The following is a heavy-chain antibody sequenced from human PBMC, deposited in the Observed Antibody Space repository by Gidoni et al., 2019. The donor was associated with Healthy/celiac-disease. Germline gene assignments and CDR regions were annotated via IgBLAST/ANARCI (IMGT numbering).Heavy chain of an antibody. CDR1: GGSISSYY. CDR3: AREGRGWFDP. Sequence: QVQLQESGPGLVKPSETLSLTCTVSGGSISSYYWSWIRQPPGKGLEWIGYIYYSGSTNYNPSLKSRVTISVDTSKNQFSLKLSSVTAADTAVYYCAREGRGWFDPWGQGTLVTVSS. V-gene: IGHV4-59*12. J-gene: IGHJ5*02. D-gene: IGHD3-10*01. CDR2: IYYSGST.